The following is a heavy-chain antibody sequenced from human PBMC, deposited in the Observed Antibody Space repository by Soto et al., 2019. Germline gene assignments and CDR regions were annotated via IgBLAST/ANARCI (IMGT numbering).Heavy chain of an antibody. D-gene: IGHD6-6*01. CDR2: ISWNSGSI. CDR1: GFTFDDYA. J-gene: IGHJ6*04. CDR3: AKDQAALDV. Sequence: GGSLRLSCAASGFTFDDYAMHWVRQAPGKGLEWVSGISWNSGSIGYADSVKGRFTISRDNAKNSLYLQMNSLRAEDTALYYCAKDQAALDVWGKGTTVTVSS. V-gene: IGHV3-9*01.